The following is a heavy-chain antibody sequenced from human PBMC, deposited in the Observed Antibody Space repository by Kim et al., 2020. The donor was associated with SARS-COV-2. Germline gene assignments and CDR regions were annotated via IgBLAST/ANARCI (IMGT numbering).Heavy chain of an antibody. J-gene: IGHJ4*02. CDR1: GYTFTSYA. V-gene: IGHV1-3*01. D-gene: IGHD3-10*01. CDR2: INAGNGNT. CDR3: ARDGRYSGSGSYPGDY. Sequence: ASVKVSCKASGYTFTSYAMHWVRQAPGQRLEWMGWINAGNGNTKYSQKFQGRVTITRDTSASTAYMELSSLRSEDTAVYYCARDGRYSGSGSYPGDYWGQGTLVTVSS.